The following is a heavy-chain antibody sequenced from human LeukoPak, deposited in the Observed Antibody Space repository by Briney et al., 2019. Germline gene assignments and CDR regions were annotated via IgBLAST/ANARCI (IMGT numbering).Heavy chain of an antibody. CDR2: VYYGGIT. D-gene: IGHD4-17*01. V-gene: IGHV4-59*01. CDR3: ARGSVTPDAGY. Sequence: SETLSLTCTVSSSPISGYYWGWIRQPPGKGLEWIGYVYYGGITDYNPSLGSRVTISVDTSKNQFSLKLSSVTAADTAVYYCARGSVTPDAGYWGPGTLVTVSS. CDR1: SSPISGYY. J-gene: IGHJ4*02.